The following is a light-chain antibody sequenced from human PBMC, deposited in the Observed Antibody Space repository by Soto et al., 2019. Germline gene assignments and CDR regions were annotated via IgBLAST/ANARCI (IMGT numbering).Light chain of an antibody. Sequence: DIQMTQSPSSLSASVGARVTITCQASQDISNYLNWYQQKPGKAPKLLIYDASNLATGVPSRFSGRGSGTDFTFTISSLQPEDIAIYYCQQYDSLPSITFGQGTRLEIK. J-gene: IGKJ5*01. CDR1: QDISNY. V-gene: IGKV1-33*01. CDR2: DAS. CDR3: QQYDSLPSIT.